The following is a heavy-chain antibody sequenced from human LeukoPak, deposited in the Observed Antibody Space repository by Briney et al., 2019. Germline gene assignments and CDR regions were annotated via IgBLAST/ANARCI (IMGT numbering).Heavy chain of an antibody. CDR3: ARALSGYGSGSLAVDHFDY. CDR1: GGSIISSYY. Sequence: SETLSLTCTVSGGSIISSYYWSWIRQPPGKGLEWIGYIYYSGTTNYNPSLKSRVTMSVDTSKNQFSLKLSSVTAADTAVYYCARALSGYGSGSLAVDHFDYWGQGTLVTVSS. J-gene: IGHJ4*02. V-gene: IGHV4-59*01. CDR2: IYYSGTT. D-gene: IGHD3-10*01.